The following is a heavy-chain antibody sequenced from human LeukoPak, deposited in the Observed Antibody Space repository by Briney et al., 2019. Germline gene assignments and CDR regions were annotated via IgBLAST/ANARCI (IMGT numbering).Heavy chain of an antibody. CDR1: GFTFSSYS. V-gene: IGHV3-30*07. CDR2: ISHDGSKK. D-gene: IGHD3-22*01. J-gene: IGHJ4*02. Sequence: QPGRSLRLSCAASGFTFSSYSMHWVRQAPGKGLEWVAIISHDGSKKYYADSVKGRFTISRDNAKNTLYLQMNSLRAEDTAVYDCARGLHEFWYYYDGSGYTLDYWGQGTQVTVSS. CDR3: ARGLHEFWYYYDGSGYTLDY.